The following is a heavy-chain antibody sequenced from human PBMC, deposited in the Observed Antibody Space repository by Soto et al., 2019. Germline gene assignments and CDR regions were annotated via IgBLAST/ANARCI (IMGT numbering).Heavy chain of an antibody. V-gene: IGHV1-8*01. D-gene: IGHD1-1*01. J-gene: IGHJ4*02. CDR2: VNPSSGNA. CDR1: GYTFNSHD. CDR3: ARFLGGSGTRLDY. Sequence: QVQLVQSGAEVKKPGASVKVSCKASGYTFNSHDISWVRQATGQGLEWMGWVNPSSGNAGYEQKFQGRVTLTTNTSRSTAYMELSSLKSEDTAVYYCARFLGGSGTRLDYWGQGTLVTVSS.